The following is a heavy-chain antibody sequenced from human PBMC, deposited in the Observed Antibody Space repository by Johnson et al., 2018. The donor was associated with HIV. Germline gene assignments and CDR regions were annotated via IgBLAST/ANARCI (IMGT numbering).Heavy chain of an antibody. Sequence: QVQLVESGGGVVQPGRSLRLSCAASGFTFSSYGMHWVRQAPGKGLEWVAVISYDGSNKYYADSVKGRFTISRDDSKNTLYLQMNSLKTEDTDVYYCTTDDYDSSGRGFDIWGQGTMVTVSS. CDR2: ISYDGSNK. CDR1: GFTFSSYG. J-gene: IGHJ3*02. V-gene: IGHV3-30*03. D-gene: IGHD3-22*01. CDR3: TTDDYDSSGRGFDI.